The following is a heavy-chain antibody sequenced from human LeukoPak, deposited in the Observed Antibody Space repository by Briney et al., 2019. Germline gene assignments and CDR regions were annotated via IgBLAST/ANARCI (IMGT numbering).Heavy chain of an antibody. D-gene: IGHD4-23*01. CDR2: ISSSTNTI. V-gene: IGHV3-48*02. J-gene: IGHJ3*02. CDR1: GFTFSTYA. CDR3: ARGGYGANDDAFDI. Sequence: GGSLRLSCAASGFTFSTYAMSWVRQAPGKGLEWVSYISSSTNTIYYADSVKGRFTISRDNAKNSLFLQMNSLRDEDTAVYYCARGGYGANDDAFDIWGQGTMVTVSS.